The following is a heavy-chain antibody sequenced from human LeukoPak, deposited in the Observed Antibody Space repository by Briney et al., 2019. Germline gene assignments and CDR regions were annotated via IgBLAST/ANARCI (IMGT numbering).Heavy chain of an antibody. J-gene: IGHJ4*02. D-gene: IGHD2-2*01. Sequence: GGSLRLSCSASGFTFSSYAMHWVRQAPGKGLEYVSAISSNGGSTYYADSVKGRFTISRDNSKNTLYLQMSSLRAEDTAAYYRVNGYCSSTSCRPDYWGQGTLVTVSS. CDR1: GFTFSSYA. CDR3: VNGYCSSTSCRPDY. CDR2: ISSNGGST. V-gene: IGHV3-64D*06.